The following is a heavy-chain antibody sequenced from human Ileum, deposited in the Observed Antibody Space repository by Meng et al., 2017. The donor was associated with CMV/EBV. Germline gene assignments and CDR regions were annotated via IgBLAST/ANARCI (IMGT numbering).Heavy chain of an antibody. CDR2: VYYSGSA. D-gene: IGHD4-23*01. CDR1: SISSYRSY. CDR3: ARDRGDYGGNSGIFDF. Sequence: SISSYRSYWAWVRQPPGKRLEYIGTVYYSGSASHDPSFNSRVTISADMSKNQFSLRLSSVTEADTAVYYCARDRGDYGGNSGIFDFWGQGSLVTVSS. J-gene: IGHJ5*01. V-gene: IGHV4-61*05.